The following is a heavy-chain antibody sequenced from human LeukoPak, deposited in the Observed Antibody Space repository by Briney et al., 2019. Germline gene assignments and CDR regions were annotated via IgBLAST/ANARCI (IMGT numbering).Heavy chain of an antibody. CDR3: ARDQEGFDY. CDR2: IYPRDGST. V-gene: IGHV1-46*01. Sequence: ASVKVSCKASGYTFTSNYIHWVRQAPGQGLEWMGMIYPRDGSTSYAQNFQGRVTVTRDTSTSTVHMELSGLRSEDTAVYYCARDQEGFDYWGQGTPVTVSS. J-gene: IGHJ4*02. CDR1: GYTFTSNY.